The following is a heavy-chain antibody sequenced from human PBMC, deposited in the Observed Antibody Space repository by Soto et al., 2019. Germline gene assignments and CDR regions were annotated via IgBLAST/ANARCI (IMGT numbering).Heavy chain of an antibody. CDR2: IYYSGST. J-gene: IGHJ6*01. D-gene: IGHD2-21*02. CDR3: ARVCGGDCHYGMDV. Sequence: SETLSLTCTVSGGSISSSSSYWGWIRQHPGKGLEWIGYIYYSGSTYYNPSLKSRVTISVDTSKNQFSLKLSSVTAADTAVYYCARVCGGDCHYGMDVWGQGTTVTVSS. V-gene: IGHV4-31*03. CDR1: GGSISSSSSY.